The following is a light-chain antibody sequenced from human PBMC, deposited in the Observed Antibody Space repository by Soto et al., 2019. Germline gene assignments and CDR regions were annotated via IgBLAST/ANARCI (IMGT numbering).Light chain of an antibody. J-gene: IGKJ1*01. V-gene: IGKV1-5*03. Sequence: EIKMTQSPSTLSVVLAAPVAITFPSIQTIGSWLAWYQQKPGKAPKLLIYKASTLKSGVPSRFSGSGSGTEFTLTISSLQPDDFATYYWQHYNSYSEAFGQATKV. CDR3: QHYNSYSEA. CDR1: QTIGSW. CDR2: KAS.